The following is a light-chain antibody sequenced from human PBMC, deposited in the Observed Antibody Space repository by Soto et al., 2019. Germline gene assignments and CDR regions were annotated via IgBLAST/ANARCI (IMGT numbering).Light chain of an antibody. CDR1: QRISTY. V-gene: IGKV1-39*01. J-gene: IGKJ2*01. CDR2: AAS. Sequence: DLQMTQSPSSLSASVGDRVTITCRASQRISTYLHWYQQKPGQAPKLLIFAASNLQSGVPSRFSGGWSGTDFTLTITSLQPEEFANSFCQQSYSTPPTFGQGTKLEIK. CDR3: QQSYSTPPT.